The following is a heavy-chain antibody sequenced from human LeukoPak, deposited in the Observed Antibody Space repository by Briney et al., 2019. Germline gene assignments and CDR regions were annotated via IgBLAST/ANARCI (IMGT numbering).Heavy chain of an antibody. D-gene: IGHD3-10*01. CDR2: FYHSGST. Sequence: SEALSLTCTVSGYSISSGYYWGWIRQPPGKGLEWIGSFYHSGSTYYNPSLKSRVTISVDTSKNQFSLKLSSVTAADTAVYYCTRDSSYYGSGSFDYWGQGTLVTVSS. J-gene: IGHJ4*02. V-gene: IGHV4-38-2*02. CDR1: GYSISSGYY. CDR3: TRDSSYYGSGSFDY.